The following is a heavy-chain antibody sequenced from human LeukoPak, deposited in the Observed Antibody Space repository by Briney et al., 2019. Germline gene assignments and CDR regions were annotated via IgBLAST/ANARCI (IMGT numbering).Heavy chain of an antibody. V-gene: IGHV4-59*08. CDR3: ARSISLDWFDP. CDR2: IYYSGST. D-gene: IGHD2-21*01. Sequence: PSETLSLTCTVSGGSISSYYWSWIRQPPGKGLEWIGYIYYSGSTNYNPSLKSRVTISVDTSKNQFSLKLSSVTAADTAEYYCARSISLDWFDPWGQGTLVTVSS. J-gene: IGHJ5*02. CDR1: GGSISSYY.